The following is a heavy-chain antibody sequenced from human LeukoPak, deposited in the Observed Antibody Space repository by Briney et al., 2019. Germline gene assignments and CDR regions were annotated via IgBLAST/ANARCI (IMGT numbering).Heavy chain of an antibody. V-gene: IGHV1-69*04. CDR1: GGTFSSYA. J-gene: IGHJ3*02. Sequence: SVKVSCKASGGTFSSYAISWVRQAPGQGLEWMGRIIPILGIANYAQKFQGRVTITADKSTSTAYMELSSLRSEDTAVYYCARDHGGGDAFDIWGQGTMVTVSS. CDR2: IIPILGIA. D-gene: IGHD4-23*01. CDR3: ARDHGGGDAFDI.